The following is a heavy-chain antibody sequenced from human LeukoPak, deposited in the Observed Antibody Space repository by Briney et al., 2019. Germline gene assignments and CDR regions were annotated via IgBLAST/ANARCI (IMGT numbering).Heavy chain of an antibody. D-gene: IGHD6-13*01. CDR2: IGGSGITI. V-gene: IGHV3-48*03. CDR3: ARDPGAATFAY. CDR1: GFTFSSYE. Sequence: PGGSLRLSCAASGFTFSSYEMNGVREPPGKGGEGGSYIGGSGITIYYAHSVKGRFTISTHNAKNSLYLQMNSLIAEDTAVYYCARDPGAATFAYWGQGTLVTVSS. J-gene: IGHJ4*02.